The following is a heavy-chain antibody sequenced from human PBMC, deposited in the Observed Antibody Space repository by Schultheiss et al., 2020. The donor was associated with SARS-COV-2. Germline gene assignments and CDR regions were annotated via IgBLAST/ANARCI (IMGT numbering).Heavy chain of an antibody. J-gene: IGHJ6*03. D-gene: IGHD3-3*01. V-gene: IGHV3-30-3*01. Sequence: GGSLRLSCAASGFTFSSYWMHWVRQAPGKGLEWVAVISYDGSNKYYADSVKGRFTISRDNAKNSLYLQMNSLRDEDTAVYYCARSDLPKYYYYMDVWGKGTTVTVSS. CDR1: GFTFSSYW. CDR2: ISYDGSNK. CDR3: ARSDLPKYYYYMDV.